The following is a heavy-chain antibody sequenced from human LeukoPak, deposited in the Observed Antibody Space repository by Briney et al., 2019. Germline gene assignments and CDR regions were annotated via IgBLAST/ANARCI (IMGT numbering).Heavy chain of an antibody. Sequence: SQTLSLTCTVSGDSISNGGYYWSWIRQHPGKGLEWIGYIYYNGNTYYNPSLKSRATISLDTSKNQFSLKLSSVTAADTAMFYCARAMGITLDYWGQGTLVTVSS. CDR2: IYYNGNT. J-gene: IGHJ4*02. CDR3: ARAMGITLDY. D-gene: IGHD3-16*01. CDR1: GDSISNGGYY. V-gene: IGHV4-31*03.